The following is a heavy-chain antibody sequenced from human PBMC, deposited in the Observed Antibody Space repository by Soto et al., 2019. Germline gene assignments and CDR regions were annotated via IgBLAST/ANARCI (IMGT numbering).Heavy chain of an antibody. Sequence: GGSLRLSCAASGFTFSSYSMNWVRHAPGKGLEWVASISSTTNYIYYGESLKGRLTISRDNAKNSMYLQMNTLRAEDTAVYYCARESEDLSSNLDYWGQGTLVTVSS. CDR3: ARESEDLSSNLDY. CDR1: GFTFSSYS. J-gene: IGHJ4*02. CDR2: ISSTTNYI. V-gene: IGHV3-21*06.